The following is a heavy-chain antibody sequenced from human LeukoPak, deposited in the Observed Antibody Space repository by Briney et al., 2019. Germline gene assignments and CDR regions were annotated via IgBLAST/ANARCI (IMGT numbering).Heavy chain of an antibody. CDR3: ATQRGGYSYDFFFDY. J-gene: IGHJ4*02. V-gene: IGHV4-30-4*01. CDR2: IYYSGST. CDR1: GGSISSGDYY. Sequence: SQTLSLTCTVSGGSISSGDYYWSWIRQTPGKGLEWIGYIYYSGSTYYNPSLKSRVTISVDTSKNQFSLNLRSVTAADTAVYYCATQRGGYSYDFFFDYWGQGTLVTVSS. D-gene: IGHD5-18*01.